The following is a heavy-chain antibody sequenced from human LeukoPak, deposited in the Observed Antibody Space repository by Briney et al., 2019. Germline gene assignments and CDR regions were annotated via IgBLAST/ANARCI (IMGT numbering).Heavy chain of an antibody. Sequence: SQTLSLTCAVSGGSSRSGDYFWSWIRQPPGKGLEWIGHIHYSGNTYYNSSLKSRVSISVDTSKNQFSLNVSSVTAADTAVYYCARENNDYGGKKAFDYWGQGTLVTVSS. CDR1: GGSSRSGDYF. CDR2: IHYSGNT. D-gene: IGHD4-23*01. V-gene: IGHV4-30-4*01. CDR3: ARENNDYGGKKAFDY. J-gene: IGHJ4*02.